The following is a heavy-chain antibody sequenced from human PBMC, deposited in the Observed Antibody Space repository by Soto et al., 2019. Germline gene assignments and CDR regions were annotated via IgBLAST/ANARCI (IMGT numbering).Heavy chain of an antibody. D-gene: IGHD1-1*01. CDR2: IYATGTT. Sequence: PSATLSITCDVSGGSITGYYWSWIRQSPGKGLEWIARIYATGTTDYNPSLKSRVMMSVDTSKKQFSLKLRSVTAADTAVYYCVRDGTKTLRDWFDPWGQGISVTVSS. J-gene: IGHJ5*02. CDR1: GGSITGYY. V-gene: IGHV4-4*07. CDR3: VRDGTKTLRDWFDP.